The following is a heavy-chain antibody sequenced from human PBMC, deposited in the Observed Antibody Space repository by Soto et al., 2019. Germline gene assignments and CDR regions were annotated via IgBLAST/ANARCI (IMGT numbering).Heavy chain of an antibody. D-gene: IGHD2-15*01. Sequence: QVQLVQSGAEVKKPGASVKVSCKASGYSFTTYGIAWVRQAPGQGLEWMGWISTYNGATDYAQNLQVRVIMTTDTSTTTAYMELRSLRSDDTDVYYCAREGSRPYYYYGMDVWGQGTTVSVSS. J-gene: IGHJ6*02. CDR3: AREGSRPYYYYGMDV. V-gene: IGHV1-18*01. CDR2: ISTYNGAT. CDR1: GYSFTTYG.